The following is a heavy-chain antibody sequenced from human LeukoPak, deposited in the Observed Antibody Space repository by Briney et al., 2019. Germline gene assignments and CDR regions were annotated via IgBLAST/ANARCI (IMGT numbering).Heavy chain of an antibody. Sequence: GRSLRLSCAASGFILSSYGMNWVRHAPGKGLEWVAVIWFDGSNKYYADSVKGRFTISRDNSKNTLYLQMNSLRAEDTAVYYCAKGKGGAPDYWGQGTLVTVSS. J-gene: IGHJ4*02. V-gene: IGHV3-33*06. CDR1: GFILSSYG. CDR2: IWFDGSNK. CDR3: AKGKGGAPDY. D-gene: IGHD1-26*01.